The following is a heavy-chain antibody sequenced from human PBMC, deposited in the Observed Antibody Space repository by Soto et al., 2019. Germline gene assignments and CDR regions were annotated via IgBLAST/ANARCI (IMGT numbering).Heavy chain of an antibody. CDR3: ARDNKVASEYYFDY. Sequence: PSETLSLTCTVSGGSISSGDYYWSWIRQPPGKGLEWIGYIYYSGSTYYNPSLKSRVTISVDTSKNQFSLKLSSVTAADTAVYYCARDNKVASEYYFDYWGQGTLVTVSS. CDR1: GGSISSGDYY. D-gene: IGHD2-15*01. CDR2: IYYSGST. J-gene: IGHJ4*02. V-gene: IGHV4-30-4*01.